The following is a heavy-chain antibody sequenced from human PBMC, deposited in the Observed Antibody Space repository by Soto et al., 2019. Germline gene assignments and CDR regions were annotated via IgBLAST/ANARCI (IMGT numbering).Heavy chain of an antibody. CDR1: GGSFSGYY. D-gene: IGHD3-9*01. CDR2: INHSGST. CDR3: ASQDYDILTGYYPGGYYFDY. Sequence: SETLSLTCAVYGGSFSGYYWSWIRQPPGKGLEWIGEINHSGSTNYNPSLKSRVTISVDTSKNQFSLKLSSVTAADTAVYYCASQDYDILTGYYPGGYYFDYWGQGTLVTVSS. J-gene: IGHJ4*02. V-gene: IGHV4-34*01.